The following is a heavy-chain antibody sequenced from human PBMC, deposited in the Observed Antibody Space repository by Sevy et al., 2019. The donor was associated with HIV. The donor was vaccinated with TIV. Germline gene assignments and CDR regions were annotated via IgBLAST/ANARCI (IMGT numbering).Heavy chain of an antibody. J-gene: IGHJ4*02. CDR3: VRAHDSSGYYFDY. CDR1: GFTVSSNY. CDR2: IYSGGST. D-gene: IGHD3-22*01. V-gene: IGHV3-53*01. Sequence: GGSLRLSCAASGFTVSSNYMSWVRQAPGKGLEWVSVIYSGGSTYYEDSVKGRFTISRDNSKNTLYLQMNSLRAEDTAVYYCVRAHDSSGYYFDYWGQGTLVTVSS.